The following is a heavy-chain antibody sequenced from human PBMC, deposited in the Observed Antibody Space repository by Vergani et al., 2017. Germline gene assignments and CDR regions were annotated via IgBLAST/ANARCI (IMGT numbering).Heavy chain of an antibody. Sequence: QVQLQESGPGLVKPSETLSLTCAVSGYSISSGYYWGWIRQPPMKGLEWIGSIYHSGITHYNPSLKSRVTISVDTSKNQFSLKLNSVTAADTAVYYCARLPCGSNEGKDYWGQGILVTVSS. CDR2: IYHSGIT. V-gene: IGHV4-38-2*01. J-gene: IGHJ4*02. D-gene: IGHD5-12*01. CDR3: ARLPCGSNEGKDY. CDR1: GYSISSGYY.